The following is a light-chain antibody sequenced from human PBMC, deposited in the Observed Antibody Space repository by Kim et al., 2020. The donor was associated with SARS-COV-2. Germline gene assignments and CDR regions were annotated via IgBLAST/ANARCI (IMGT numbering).Light chain of an antibody. J-gene: IGLJ3*02. CDR3: ASWDDGLSGWV. V-gene: IGLV1-44*01. Sequence: GQPVTIACSGSRSDIGSNTVSWYQQFPGTTPKLLIYSNVQRPSGVPDRFSGSKSGTSASLAISGLQSEEEADYYCASWDDGLSGWVFGGGTQLTVL. CDR1: RSDIGSNT. CDR2: SNV.